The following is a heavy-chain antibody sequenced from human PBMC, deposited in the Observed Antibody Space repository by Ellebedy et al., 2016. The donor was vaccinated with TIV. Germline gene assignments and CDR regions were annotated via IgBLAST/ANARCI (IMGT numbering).Heavy chain of an antibody. CDR1: GYSFTTYW. V-gene: IGHV5-51*01. Sequence: GESLKISRDSSGYSFTTYWIGWVRQMPGKGLEWMGIIYPADSDTRYSPSFQGQVIISADKSISAAYLQWRSLKASDTAVYYCAAVSTTSRGYFDYWGQGTLVTVSS. J-gene: IGHJ4*02. D-gene: IGHD2-2*01. CDR3: AAVSTTSRGYFDY. CDR2: IYPADSDT.